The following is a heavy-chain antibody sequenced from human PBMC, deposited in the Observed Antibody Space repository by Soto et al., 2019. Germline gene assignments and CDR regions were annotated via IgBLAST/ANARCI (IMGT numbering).Heavy chain of an antibody. CDR3: ARDMITIFGVVILFPYYYGMDV. V-gene: IGHV1-3*01. D-gene: IGHD3-3*01. CDR1: GYTFTSYA. J-gene: IGHJ6*02. Sequence: ASVKVSCKASGYTFTSYAMHWVRQAPGQRLEWMGWINAGNGNTKYSQKFQGRVTITRDTSTSTAYMELSSLRSDDTAVYYCARDMITIFGVVILFPYYYGMDVWGQGTTVTVSS. CDR2: INAGNGNT.